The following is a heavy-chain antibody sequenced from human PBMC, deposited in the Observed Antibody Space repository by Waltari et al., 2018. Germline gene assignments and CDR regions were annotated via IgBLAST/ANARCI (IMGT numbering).Heavy chain of an antibody. V-gene: IGHV4-61*02. Sequence: QVQLQESGPGLAKASQTLSLTCDFSGGSLRTLHFYWSWIRQPAGKGLEWIGRIYRSGVTDYNPSLRGRATMFLDMSKNQFSLTVDSLIAADTAVYYCAVSPDTATSRAAFHFWGPGTTVSVSS. D-gene: IGHD5-18*01. J-gene: IGHJ6*02. CDR1: GGSLRTLHFY. CDR2: IYRSGVT. CDR3: AVSPDTATSRAAFHF.